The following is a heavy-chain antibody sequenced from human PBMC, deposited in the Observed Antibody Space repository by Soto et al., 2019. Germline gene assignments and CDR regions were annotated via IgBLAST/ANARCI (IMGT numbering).Heavy chain of an antibody. D-gene: IGHD3-3*01. CDR3: AKGRAITVYGVDILFDY. V-gene: IGHV3-23*01. CDR1: GFSFSDYA. CDR2: ISGSGDNT. J-gene: IGHJ4*01. Sequence: PGGSLRLSCKVSGFSFSDYAMTWVRQAPGKGLEWVSVISGSGDNTFYAASVKGRFAISRDNSKNVLYLQMNSPSADDAAVYFCAKGRAITVYGVDILFDYWGLGTLVTVSS.